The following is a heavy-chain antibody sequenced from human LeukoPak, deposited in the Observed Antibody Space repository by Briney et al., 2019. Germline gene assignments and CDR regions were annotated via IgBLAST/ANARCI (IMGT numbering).Heavy chain of an antibody. D-gene: IGHD3-22*01. CDR2: ISAYNGNT. V-gene: IGHV1-18*01. J-gene: IGHJ4*02. CDR1: GYTFTSYG. Sequence: ASVKVSCKASGYTFTSYGISWVRQAPGQGLEWMGWISAYNGNTNYAQKLQGRVTMTTDTSTGTAYMELRSLRSDDTAVYYCARVRDYYDSSGYYSDYWGQGTLVTVSS. CDR3: ARVRDYYDSSGYYSDY.